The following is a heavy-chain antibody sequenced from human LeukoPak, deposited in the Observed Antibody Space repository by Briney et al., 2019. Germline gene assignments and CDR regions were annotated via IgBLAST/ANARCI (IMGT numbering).Heavy chain of an antibody. D-gene: IGHD6-13*01. CDR1: GYTFTGYY. CDR2: INPNSGGT. J-gene: IGHJ6*02. CDR3: ARGQQLVDYHYYGMDV. V-gene: IGHV1-2*04. Sequence: ASVKVSCKASGYTFTGYYMHWVRQAPGQGLEWMGWINPNSGGTNYAQKFQGWVTMTRDTSISTAYMELSRLRSDDTAVYYCARGQQLVDYHYYGMDVWGQGTTVTVSS.